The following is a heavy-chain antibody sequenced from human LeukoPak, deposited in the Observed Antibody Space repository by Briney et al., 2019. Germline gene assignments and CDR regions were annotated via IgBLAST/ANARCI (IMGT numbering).Heavy chain of an antibody. J-gene: IGHJ4*02. CDR2: IIPIFGTA. Sequence: ASVKVSCKASGYTFTSYDINWVRQATGQGLEWMGGIIPIFGTANYAQKFQGRVTVTADESTSTAYMELSSLRSEDTAVYYCARTGIAAAPGDYWGQGTLVTVSS. CDR3: ARTGIAAAPGDY. D-gene: IGHD6-13*01. CDR1: GYTFTSYD. V-gene: IGHV1-69*13.